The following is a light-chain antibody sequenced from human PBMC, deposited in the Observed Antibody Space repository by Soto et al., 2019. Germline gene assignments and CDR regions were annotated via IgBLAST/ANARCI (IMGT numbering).Light chain of an antibody. CDR3: QQYNNWPPVT. V-gene: IGKV3-15*01. J-gene: IGKJ1*01. CDR1: PSVSSN. Sequence: EIVMTQSPATLSVSPGERATLSCRASPSVSSNLAWYQQKPGQAPRLLIYGASTRATGIPARFSGSGSGTEFTLTISSLQSEDFAVYYCQQYNNWPPVTFGQGTKVEIK. CDR2: GAS.